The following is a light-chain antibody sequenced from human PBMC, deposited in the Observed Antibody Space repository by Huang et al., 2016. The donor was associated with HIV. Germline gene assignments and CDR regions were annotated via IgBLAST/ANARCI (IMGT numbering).Light chain of an antibody. CDR2: DAS. Sequence: DIQMTQSPSSLSASVGDRVTITCQASQDISNYLNWYQQKPGKVPKLLIYDASNLETGVPSRFSGSGSGTDFTFTISSLQPEDIATYYCQQYDNLPYTVGQGTKLEIK. V-gene: IGKV1-33*01. J-gene: IGKJ2*01. CDR1: QDISNY. CDR3: QQYDNLPYT.